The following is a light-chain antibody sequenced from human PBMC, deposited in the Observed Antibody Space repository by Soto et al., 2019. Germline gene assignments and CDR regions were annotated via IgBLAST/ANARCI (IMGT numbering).Light chain of an antibody. J-gene: IGKJ1*01. V-gene: IGKV3-15*01. CDR2: GTS. Sequence: EILMTQSPATLSVSVGERATLSCRASQSVSSNLAWYQQTPGQPPRLLIYGTSTRATGIPARFSGSGSGTDFTLTISSLQFDDSAVYYCQQYNNWWTFGQGTKVDIK. CDR1: QSVSSN. CDR3: QQYNNWWT.